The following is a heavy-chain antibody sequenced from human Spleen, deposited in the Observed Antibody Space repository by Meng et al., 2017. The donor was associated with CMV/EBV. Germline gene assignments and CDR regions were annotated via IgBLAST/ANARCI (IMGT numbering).Heavy chain of an antibody. V-gene: IGHV4-31*03. CDR1: GASIRSAGYY. CDR2: IHYSGST. Sequence: SPTCTGSGASIRSAGYYWSWLRQLPGKGLEWIGYIHYSGSTYYNPSLKRRLNMSVDTSKSQFSMKLTSVTAADTAVYYCARDGVRSDWGQGTLVTVSS. J-gene: IGHJ4*02. CDR3: ARDGVRSD. D-gene: IGHD3-3*01.